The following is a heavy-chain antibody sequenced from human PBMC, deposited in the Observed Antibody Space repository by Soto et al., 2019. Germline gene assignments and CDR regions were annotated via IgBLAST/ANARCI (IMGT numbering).Heavy chain of an antibody. CDR2: ITGSGSSA. CDR1: GFTFSSFA. V-gene: IGHV3-23*01. D-gene: IGHD4-4*01. Sequence: EVQLLESGGGLVQPGGSLRLSCAASGFTFSSFAMNWVRQAPGKGLEWVSAITGSGSSAYFADAVKGRFTISRDNSKKTLYLQMNSLRVEDSGVYFCAKATVTTSYFYGMDVRGQGTTVIVSS. CDR3: AKATVTTSYFYGMDV. J-gene: IGHJ6*02.